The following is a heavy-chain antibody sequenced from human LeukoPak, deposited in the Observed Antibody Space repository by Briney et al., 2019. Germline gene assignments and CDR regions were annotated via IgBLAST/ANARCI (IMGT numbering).Heavy chain of an antibody. J-gene: IGHJ4*02. Sequence: SETLSLTCTVSGVSISRHYWSWIRQPPGKGLEWIGYIYYSGSTNYNPSLNSRATISVDTSKNQFSLKLRSVTAADTAVYYCARDPISMLRGVRAPLASFDYWGQGTLVTVSS. V-gene: IGHV4-59*11. CDR2: IYYSGST. CDR1: GVSISRHY. D-gene: IGHD3-10*01. CDR3: ARDPISMLRGVRAPLASFDY.